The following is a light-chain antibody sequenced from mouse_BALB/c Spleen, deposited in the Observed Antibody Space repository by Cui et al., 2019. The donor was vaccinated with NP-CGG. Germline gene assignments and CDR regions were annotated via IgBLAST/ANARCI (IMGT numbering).Light chain of an antibody. V-gene: IGLV1*01. Sequence: QAVVTQESALTTSPGETVTLTCRSSTGAVTTSNYANWVQEKPDEVLTGRIGGSNNRPPGIPARCSGSLIGNKAALTITGAQTEDEAIYFCALWYSNHWVFGGGTKLTVL. CDR2: GSN. J-gene: IGLJ1*01. CDR3: ALWYSNHWV. CDR1: TGAVTTSNY.